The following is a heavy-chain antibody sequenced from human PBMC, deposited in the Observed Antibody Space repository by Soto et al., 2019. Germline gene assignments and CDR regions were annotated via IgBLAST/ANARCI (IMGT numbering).Heavy chain of an antibody. D-gene: IGHD3-22*01. V-gene: IGHV4-59*01. J-gene: IGHJ6*02. CDR3: AREVVIAPPLGYYGMDV. Sequence: PSETLSLTCTVSGGSISSYYWSWIRQPPGKGLEWIGYIYYSGSTNYNPSLKSRVTISVDTSKNQFSLKLSSVTAADTAVYYCAREVVIAPPLGYYGMDVWGQGTTVTVSS. CDR1: GGSISSYY. CDR2: IYYSGST.